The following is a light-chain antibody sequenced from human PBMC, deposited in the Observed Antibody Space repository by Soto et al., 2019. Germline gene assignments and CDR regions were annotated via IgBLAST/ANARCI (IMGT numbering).Light chain of an antibody. V-gene: IGKV3-20*01. CDR1: QSVSSSY. J-gene: IGKJ3*01. CDR2: GAS. CDR3: QQYCSSIFT. Sequence: EIVLTQSPGTLSLSPGERATLSCRASQSVSSSYLAWYQQKPGQAPRLLIYGASSRATGIPDRFSGSGSGTDFTLTISRLEPEDFAVYYCQQYCSSIFTFGPGTKVDIK.